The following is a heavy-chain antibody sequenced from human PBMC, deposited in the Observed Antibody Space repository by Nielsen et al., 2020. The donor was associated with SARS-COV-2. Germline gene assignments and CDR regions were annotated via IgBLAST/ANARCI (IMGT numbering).Heavy chain of an antibody. J-gene: IGHJ2*01. Sequence: SETLSLTCAVYSGSFSGHYWTWIRQPPGKGVEWIGEINHSGGTNYKSSLKSRVTILVVASKSQFSLKLTSVTAADTAVYYCARPNRLASPGAHFDLWGRGTLVTVSS. CDR3: ARPNRLASPGAHFDL. CDR2: INHSGGT. V-gene: IGHV4-34*01. D-gene: IGHD1-26*01. CDR1: SGSFSGHY.